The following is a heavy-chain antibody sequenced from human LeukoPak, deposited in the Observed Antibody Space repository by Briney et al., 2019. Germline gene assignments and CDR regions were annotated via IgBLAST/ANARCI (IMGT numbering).Heavy chain of an antibody. J-gene: IGHJ4*02. CDR3: ASSGGGALIDY. V-gene: IGHV4-39*01. CDR2: IYYSGST. D-gene: IGHD3-10*01. Sequence: SETLSLTCTVSGGSISSSSYYWGWIRQPPGKGLEWIGSIYYSGSTYYNPSLKSRVTISVDTSKNQFSLKLSSVTAADTAVYYCASSGGGALIDYWGQGTLVTVSS. CDR1: GGSISSSSYY.